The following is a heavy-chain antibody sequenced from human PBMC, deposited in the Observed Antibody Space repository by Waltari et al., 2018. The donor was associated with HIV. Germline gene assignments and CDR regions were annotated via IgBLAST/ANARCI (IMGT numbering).Heavy chain of an antibody. CDR3: ARVSGYSFLD. CDR1: GFTFSRCW. J-gene: IGHJ4*02. D-gene: IGHD5-18*01. V-gene: IGHV3-7*01. Sequence: EVQLVESGGGLVQPGGSPRLSWAASGFTFSRCWISGVRQAPGKGLEWVANIKQDGSEKDYVDSVKGRFTISRDNAKNSLYLQMNSLRAEDTAVYYCARVSGYSFLDWGQGTLVTVSS. CDR2: IKQDGSEK.